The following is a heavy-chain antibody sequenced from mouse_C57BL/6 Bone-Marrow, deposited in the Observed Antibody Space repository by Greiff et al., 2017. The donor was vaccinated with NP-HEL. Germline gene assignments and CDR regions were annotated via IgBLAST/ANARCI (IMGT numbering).Heavy chain of an antibody. V-gene: IGHV1-15*01. D-gene: IGHD2-1*01. CDR3: TIYGNSYYAMDY. CDR2: IDPETGGT. CDR1: GYTFTDYE. J-gene: IGHJ4*01. Sequence: VQLQQSGAELVRPGASVTLSCKASGYTFTDYEMHWVKQTPVQGLEWIGAIDPETGGTAYNEKFKGKAILTADKSSSTAYMGLRSLTSEDSSVYYCTIYGNSYYAMDYWGQGTSVTVSS.